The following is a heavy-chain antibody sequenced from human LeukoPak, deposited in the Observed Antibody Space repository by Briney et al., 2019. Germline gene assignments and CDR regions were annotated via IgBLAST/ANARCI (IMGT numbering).Heavy chain of an antibody. CDR1: GGSITTYH. J-gene: IGHJ6*03. D-gene: IGHD5-18*01. CDR3: ARTTEGGYTYDYFYYYYMDV. V-gene: IGHV4-59*01. Sequence: PSETLSLTCTVSGGSITTYHWSWIRQPPGKGLEWIGYFYYSRSTNYNPSLKSRVTISVDLSKNQFSLKLSSVTTADTAVYYCARTTEGGYTYDYFYYYYMDVWGKGTTVTISS. CDR2: FYYSRST.